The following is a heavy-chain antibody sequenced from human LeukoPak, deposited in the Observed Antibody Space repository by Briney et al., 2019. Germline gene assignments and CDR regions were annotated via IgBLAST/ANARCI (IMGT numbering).Heavy chain of an antibody. Sequence: PGGSLRLSRAASGFTFSSYSMNWVRQAPGKGLEWVSSISSSSSYIYYADSVKGRFTISRDNAKNSLFLQMNSLRAEDTAVFYCAKRGYSGSFDYWGQGTLVTVSS. CDR2: ISSSSSYI. V-gene: IGHV3-21*01. CDR1: GFTFSSYS. J-gene: IGHJ4*02. D-gene: IGHD2-2*03. CDR3: AKRGYSGSFDY.